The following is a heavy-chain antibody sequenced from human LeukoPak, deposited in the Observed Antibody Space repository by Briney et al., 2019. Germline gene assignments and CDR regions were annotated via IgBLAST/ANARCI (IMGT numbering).Heavy chain of an antibody. D-gene: IGHD6-13*01. CDR2: ISAYNGNT. V-gene: IGHV1-18*01. CDR1: GYTFTSYG. Sequence: GASVKVSCKASGYTFTSYGISWVRQAPGQGLEWMGWISAYNGNTNYAQKLQGRVTMTTDTSTSTAYMELRSLRSDDTAVYYCARGPSSSWFSDYYYGMDVWGQGTTVTVSS. J-gene: IGHJ6*02. CDR3: ARGPSSSWFSDYYYGMDV.